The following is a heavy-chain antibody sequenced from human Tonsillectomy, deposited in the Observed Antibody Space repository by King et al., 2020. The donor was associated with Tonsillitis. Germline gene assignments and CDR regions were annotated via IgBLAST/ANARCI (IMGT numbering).Heavy chain of an antibody. Sequence: VQLVESGGGLVQPGGSLRLSCAASGFTFSSYALNWVRQAPGKGLEWVSAISGSADSTYTADSLKGRFAISRDNSKNTLFLQLNSLRAEDTAIYYCARAVYTGSYTGGFYFDYWGQGTLVTVSS. J-gene: IGHJ4*02. D-gene: IGHD1-26*01. V-gene: IGHV3-23*04. CDR1: GFTFSSYA. CDR3: ARAVYTGSYTGGFYFDY. CDR2: ISGSADST.